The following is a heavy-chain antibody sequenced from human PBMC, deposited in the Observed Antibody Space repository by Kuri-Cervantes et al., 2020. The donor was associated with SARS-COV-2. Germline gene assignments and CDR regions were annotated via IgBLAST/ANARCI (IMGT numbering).Heavy chain of an antibody. J-gene: IGHJ6*03. D-gene: IGHD5-18*01. CDR1: GFTFRTYA. CDR3: AKDGYSYGRAYYYYYMDV. Sequence: GESLKISCAASGFTFRTYAMSWVRQAPGKGLVWVSSFCGGGGSTYYADSVKGRFTISRDNSKNSLYLQMNSLRAGDTALYYCAKDGYSYGRAYYYYYMDVWGKGTTVTVSS. V-gene: IGHV3-43*02. CDR2: FCGGGGST.